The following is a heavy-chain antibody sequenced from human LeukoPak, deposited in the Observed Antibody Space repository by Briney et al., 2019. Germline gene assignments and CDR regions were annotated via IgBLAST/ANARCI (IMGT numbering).Heavy chain of an antibody. CDR1: GYIFTNYW. CDR3: AMYGSGSNSNWFGP. CDR2: IYPGDSDT. J-gene: IGHJ5*02. Sequence: GESLKISCKGSGYIFTNYWIGWVRQMPGKGLEWMGIIYPGDSDTKYSPSFEGHVTMSVDKSNSSAYLQWSSLKASDTAMYYCAMYGSGSNSNWFGPWGQGTLVIVSS. V-gene: IGHV5-51*01. D-gene: IGHD3-10*01.